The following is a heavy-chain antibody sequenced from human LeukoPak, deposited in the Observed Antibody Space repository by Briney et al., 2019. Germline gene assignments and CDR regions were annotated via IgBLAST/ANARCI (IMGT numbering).Heavy chain of an antibody. V-gene: IGHV1-2*02. CDR2: INLNSGGT. CDR3: ARVGRGRWLQSPYFDY. J-gene: IGHJ4*02. CDR1: GYTFTGYY. D-gene: IGHD5-24*01. Sequence: GASVKVSCKASGYTFTGYYMHWVRQAPGQGLEWMGWINLNSGGTNYAQKFQGRVTMTRDTSISTAYMELSRLRSDDTAVYYCARVGRGRWLQSPYFDYWGQGTLVTVSS.